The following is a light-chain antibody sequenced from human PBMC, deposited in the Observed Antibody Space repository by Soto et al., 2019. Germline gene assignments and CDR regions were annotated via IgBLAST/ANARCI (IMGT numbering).Light chain of an antibody. CDR1: NIGSKG. J-gene: IGLJ2*01. CDR3: QVWDSGSAHVV. Sequence: SYALTQPPSVSVAPGKTASISCGGNNIGSKGVHWYQQKPGQAPVLVIYSDTDLPPVIPERVSGSNSANLATLTISRVEAEDEADCYCQVWDSGSAHVVFGGGTKVTVL. V-gene: IGLV3-21*04. CDR2: SDT.